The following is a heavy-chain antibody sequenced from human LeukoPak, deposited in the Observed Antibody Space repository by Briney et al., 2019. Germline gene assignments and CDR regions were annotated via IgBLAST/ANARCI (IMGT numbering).Heavy chain of an antibody. J-gene: IGHJ5*02. CDR3: AKVPWGVEYSSSSGMLEDWFDP. CDR2: ISGSGGST. D-gene: IGHD6-6*01. CDR1: GFTFSSYA. Sequence: GGSLRLSCAASGFTFSSYAMSWVRQAPGKGLEWVSAISGSGGSTYYADSVKGRFTISRDNSKNTLYLQMNSLRAEDTAVYYCAKVPWGVEYSSSSGMLEDWFDPWGQGTLVTVSS. V-gene: IGHV3-23*01.